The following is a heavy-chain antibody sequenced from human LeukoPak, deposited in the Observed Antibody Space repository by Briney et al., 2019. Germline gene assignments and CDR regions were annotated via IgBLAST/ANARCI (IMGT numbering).Heavy chain of an antibody. J-gene: IGHJ4*02. CDR2: IIPIFGTA. Sequence: ASVKVSCKAAGGTFSSYAISWVRQAPGQGLEWMGGIIPIFGTASYAQKFQGRVTITADESTSTAYMELSSLRSEDTAVYYCARALKTYYYGSGSYSAFDYWGQGTLVTVSS. CDR1: GGTFSSYA. CDR3: ARALKTYYYGSGSYSAFDY. V-gene: IGHV1-69*13. D-gene: IGHD3-10*01.